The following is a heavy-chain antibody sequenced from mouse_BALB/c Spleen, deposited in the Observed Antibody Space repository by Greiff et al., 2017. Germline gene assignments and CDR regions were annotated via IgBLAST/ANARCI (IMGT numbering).Heavy chain of an antibody. Sequence: QVQLKESGAELVRPGSSVKISCKASGYAFSSYWMNWVKQRPGQGLEWIGQIYPGDGDTNYNGKFKGKATLTADKSSSTAYMQLSSLTSEDSAVYFCARRDYDGAWFAYWGQGTLVTVSA. CDR2: IYPGDGDT. J-gene: IGHJ3*01. CDR1: GYAFSSYW. D-gene: IGHD2-4*01. V-gene: IGHV1-80*01. CDR3: ARRDYDGAWFAY.